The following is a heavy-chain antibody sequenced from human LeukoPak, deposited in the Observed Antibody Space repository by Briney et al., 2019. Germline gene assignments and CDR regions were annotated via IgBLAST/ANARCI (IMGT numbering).Heavy chain of an antibody. CDR3: ARVGFGEFVSGEYYYYYGMDV. V-gene: IGHV3-23*01. J-gene: IGHJ6*02. D-gene: IGHD3-10*01. Sequence: GGSLRLSYAASGFTFSSYAMSWVRQAPGKGLEWVSAISGSGGSTYYADSVKGRFTISRDNSKNTLYLQMNSLRAEDTAVYYCARVGFGEFVSGEYYYYYGMDVWGQGTTVTVSS. CDR1: GFTFSSYA. CDR2: ISGSGGST.